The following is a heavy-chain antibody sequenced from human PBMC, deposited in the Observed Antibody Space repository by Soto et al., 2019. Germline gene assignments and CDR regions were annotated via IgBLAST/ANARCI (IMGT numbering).Heavy chain of an antibody. D-gene: IGHD4-17*01. CDR1: GFSLSTGGVG. V-gene: IGHV2-5*02. CDR3: PHTYGGKSNYFDY. CDR2: IYWDDDR. J-gene: IGHJ4*02. Sequence: QITLKESGPTLVKPTQTLTLTCTFAGFSLSTGGVGVGFIHQPPGKSLEWLALIYWDDDRRYSPSLRRRLTIPQDTSKNQVDLTMTNLDPVDTATYYCPHTYGGKSNYFDYWGQGTLVTVSS.